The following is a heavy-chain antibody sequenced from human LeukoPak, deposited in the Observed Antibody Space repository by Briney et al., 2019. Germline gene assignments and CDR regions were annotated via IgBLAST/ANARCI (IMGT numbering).Heavy chain of an antibody. CDR3: ARGGTHYYDSSAYYSP. D-gene: IGHD3-22*01. CDR1: GFTFSDHY. J-gene: IGHJ5*02. V-gene: IGHV3-72*01. Sequence: GGSLRLSCAASGFTFSDHYMDWVRQAPGKGLEWVGRTRNKASSYSTEYAASVKGRFTISRDESKNSLYLQMNSLKTEDTAVYYCARGGTHYYDSSAYYSPWGQGTLVTVSS. CDR2: TRNKASSYST.